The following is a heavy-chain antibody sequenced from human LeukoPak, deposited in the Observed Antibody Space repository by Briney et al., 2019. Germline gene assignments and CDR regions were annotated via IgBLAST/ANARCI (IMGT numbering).Heavy chain of an antibody. J-gene: IGHJ6*02. D-gene: IGHD2-21*01. CDR3: ARDLGVRGMDV. CDR2: LYYTGTT. Sequence: SETLSLTCTVSGGSISSGGYYWSWIRQHPGKGLGWIGYLYYTGTTYYNPSLKSRIIISVDTSKTQFSLRLSSVSAAGTAIYYCARDLGVRGMDVWGQGTTVTVSS. V-gene: IGHV4-31*03. CDR1: GGSISSGGYY.